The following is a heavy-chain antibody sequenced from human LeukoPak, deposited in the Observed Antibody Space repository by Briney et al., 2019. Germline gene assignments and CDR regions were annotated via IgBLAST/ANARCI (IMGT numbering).Heavy chain of an antibody. V-gene: IGHV4-34*01. CDR2: INHSGST. D-gene: IGHD6-19*01. J-gene: IGHJ4*02. CDR3: ARGYSSGWYWPAKPPGTAFDY. CDR1: GGSFSGYY. Sequence: PSETLSLTCAVYGGSFSGYYWSWIRQPPGKGLEWIGEINHSGSTNYNPSLKSRVTISVDTSKNQFSLKLSSVTAADTAVYYCARGYSSGWYWPAKPPGTAFDYWGQGTLVTVSS.